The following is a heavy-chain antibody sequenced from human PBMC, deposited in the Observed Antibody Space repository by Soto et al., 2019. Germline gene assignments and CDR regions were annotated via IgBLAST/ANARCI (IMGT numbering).Heavy chain of an antibody. J-gene: IGHJ6*02. V-gene: IGHV1-69*01. CDR1: GGSFDKFI. D-gene: IGHD1-7*01. CDR3: ARTGTYGSSRSGMDV. Sequence: QVQLVQSGAEVKEPGSSVRVSCKASGGSFDKFIMNWVRQTPGRGLEWMGGIVPMLGTPTYAEKFKGRVRISATGSASTTHMELTSLRSEDTAIYYCARTGTYGSSRSGMDVWGLGTTVIVSS. CDR2: IVPMLGTP.